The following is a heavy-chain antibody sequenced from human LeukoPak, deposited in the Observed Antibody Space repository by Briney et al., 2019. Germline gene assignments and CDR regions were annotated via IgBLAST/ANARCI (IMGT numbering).Heavy chain of an antibody. CDR3: ARLSGSGSSIDY. CDR2: IYYSVST. Sequence: SETLSLTCTVSGGSISSYYWSWFRQPPGKALEWIAYIYYSVSTNYNPSFKSRVTISVDPSKNQFSLKLSSVTAADTAVYYCARLSGSGSSIDYWGQGTLVTVSS. J-gene: IGHJ4*02. V-gene: IGHV4-59*08. CDR1: GGSISSYY. D-gene: IGHD1-26*01.